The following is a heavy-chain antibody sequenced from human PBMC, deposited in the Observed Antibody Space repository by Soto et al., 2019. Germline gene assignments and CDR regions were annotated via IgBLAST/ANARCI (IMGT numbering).Heavy chain of an antibody. J-gene: IGHJ4*02. CDR1: GYTFTSYA. D-gene: IGHD6-13*01. CDR2: INAGNGNT. CDR3: ARDRIAAAGRRFDD. V-gene: IGHV1-3*01. Sequence: GASVKVSCKASGYTFTSYAMHWVRQAPGQRLEWMGWINAGNGNTKYSQKFQGRVTITRDTSASTAYMELSSLRSEDTAVYYCARDRIAAAGRRFDDWGQGTLVTVSS.